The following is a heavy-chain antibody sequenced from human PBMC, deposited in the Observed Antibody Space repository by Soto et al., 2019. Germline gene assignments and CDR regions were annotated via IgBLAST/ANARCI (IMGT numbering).Heavy chain of an antibody. J-gene: IGHJ4*02. D-gene: IGHD3-10*02. Sequence: WWSLRLSCSASVFTFSGYWMHWFRQAPGKGLEWVSRITSDGSGTAYADSVKGRFSISRDNAKNTVYLQMDSLRVEDTAVYYCGRNVIFVRGVPDEYWGQGTPVTVSS. CDR2: ITSDGSGT. CDR3: GRNVIFVRGVPDEY. V-gene: IGHV3-74*03. CDR1: VFTFSGYW.